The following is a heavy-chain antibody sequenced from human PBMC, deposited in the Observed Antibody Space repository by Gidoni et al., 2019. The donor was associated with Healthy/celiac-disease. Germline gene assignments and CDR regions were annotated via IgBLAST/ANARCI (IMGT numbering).Heavy chain of an antibody. D-gene: IGHD1-26*01. J-gene: IGHJ4*02. V-gene: IGHV4-34*01. Sequence: QVQLQQWGAGLLKPSETLSLTCAVYGGSFSGYYWGWIRQPPGKGLEWIGEINHSGSTNYNPSLKSRVTISVDTSKNQFSLKLSSVTAADTAVYYCARTGVVGATRGRYDYWGQGTLVTVSS. CDR2: INHSGST. CDR3: ARTGVVGATRGRYDY. CDR1: GGSFSGYY.